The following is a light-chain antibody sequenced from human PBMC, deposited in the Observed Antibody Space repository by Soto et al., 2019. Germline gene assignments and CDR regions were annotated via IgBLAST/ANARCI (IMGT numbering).Light chain of an antibody. CDR2: STN. CDR1: SGSVSTSYY. V-gene: IGLV8-61*01. Sequence: QTVVTQEPSFSVSPGRTVTLTCGLSSGSVSTSYYPSWYQLTPGQAPRTLIYSTNTRSSGVPNRFSGSILENKAALTITGAQAVDESDYYCVLYMGTGISVFGGGTKLTVL. CDR3: VLYMGTGISV. J-gene: IGLJ3*02.